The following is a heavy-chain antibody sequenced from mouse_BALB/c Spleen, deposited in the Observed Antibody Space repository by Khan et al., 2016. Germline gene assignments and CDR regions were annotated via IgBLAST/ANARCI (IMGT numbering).Heavy chain of an antibody. D-gene: IGHD2-2*01. CDR3: NAVYYGNDVYFDY. J-gene: IGHJ2*01. CDR2: IDPENGDT. CDR1: VFNIKDYY. V-gene: IGHV14-4*02. Sequence: VQLQQSGAELVRSGASVKLSCTASVFNIKDYYMHWVKQRPEQGLEWIGWIDPENGDTEYAPKFQGKATMTADTSSNAAYLQFSSLTSEDSAVSCCNAVYYGNDVYFDYWGQGTTLTVSS.